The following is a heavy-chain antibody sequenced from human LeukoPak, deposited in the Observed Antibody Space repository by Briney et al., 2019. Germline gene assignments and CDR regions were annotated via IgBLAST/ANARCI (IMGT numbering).Heavy chain of an antibody. CDR2: IYYSGST. J-gene: IGHJ4*02. D-gene: IGHD6-19*01. CDR1: GGSISSSSYY. Sequence: SETLSLTCTVSGGSISSSSYYWGWIRQPPGKGLEWIGSIYYSGSTNYNPSLKSRVTISVDTSKNQLSLNLSSVTAADTTVYYCARGGDNGWYYFDYWGQGTLVTVSS. CDR3: ARGGDNGWYYFDY. V-gene: IGHV4-39*07.